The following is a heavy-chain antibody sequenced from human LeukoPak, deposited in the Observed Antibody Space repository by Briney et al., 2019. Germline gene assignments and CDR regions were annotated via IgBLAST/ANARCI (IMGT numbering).Heavy chain of an antibody. CDR1: GSAFSTYS. Sequence: GGSLRLSCAASGSAFSTYSMNWVRQAPGKGLEWVSSISAGSSFISYTDSLKGRFTISRDDAKNSLFLQMSSLRAEDTAVYYCARRYCSGGSCYESFDLWGQGTLVTVSS. V-gene: IGHV3-21*01. D-gene: IGHD2-15*01. J-gene: IGHJ4*02. CDR3: ARRYCSGGSCYESFDL. CDR2: ISAGSSFI.